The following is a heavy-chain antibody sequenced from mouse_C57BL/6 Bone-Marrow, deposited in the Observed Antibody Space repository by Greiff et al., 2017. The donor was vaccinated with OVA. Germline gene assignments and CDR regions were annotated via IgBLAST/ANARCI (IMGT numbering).Heavy chain of an antibody. V-gene: IGHV5-16*01. J-gene: IGHJ4*01. D-gene: IGHD1-1*01. CDR1: GFTFSDYY. Sequence: EVKLVESEGGLVQPGSSMKLSCTASGFTFSDYYMAWVRQVPEKGLEWVANINYDGSSTYYLDSLKSRFIISRDNAKNILYLQMSSLKSEDTATYYCARDRYYGSTYYYAMDYWGQGTSVTVSS. CDR3: ARDRYYGSTYYYAMDY. CDR2: INYDGSST.